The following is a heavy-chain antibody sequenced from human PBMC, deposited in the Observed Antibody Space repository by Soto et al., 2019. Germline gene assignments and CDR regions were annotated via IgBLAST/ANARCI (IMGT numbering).Heavy chain of an antibody. CDR2: ISSSSSYT. CDR3: AIDHHRYSGDDYVAY. CDR1: GFTFSDYY. Sequence: QVQLVESGGGLVKPGGSLRLSCAASGFTFSDYYMSWIRQAPGKGLEWVSYISSSSSYTNYADSVKGRFTLPRDNAKNSLYLQMNSLRAEDTAVYYCAIDHHRYSGDDYVAYWGQGNLVTVSS. J-gene: IGHJ4*02. D-gene: IGHD5-12*01. V-gene: IGHV3-11*05.